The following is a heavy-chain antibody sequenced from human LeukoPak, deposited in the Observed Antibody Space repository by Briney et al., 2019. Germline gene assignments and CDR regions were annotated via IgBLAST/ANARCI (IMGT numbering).Heavy chain of an antibody. CDR1: GGTFSSYA. CDR3: ARSHRPDCSSTSCYGWFDP. CDR2: IIPIFGTA. V-gene: IGHV1-69*05. J-gene: IGHJ5*02. Sequence: ASVKVSCEDSGGTFSSYAISWVRQAPGQGLGWMGGIIPIFGTANYAQKLQGRVTITTDESTSTAYMELSSLRSEDTAVYYCARSHRPDCSSTSCYGWFDPWGQGTLVTVSS. D-gene: IGHD2-2*01.